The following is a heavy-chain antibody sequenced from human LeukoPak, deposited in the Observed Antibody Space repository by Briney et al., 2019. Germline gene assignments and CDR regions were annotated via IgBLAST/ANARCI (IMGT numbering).Heavy chain of an antibody. J-gene: IGHJ4*02. CDR2: IYYSGST. CDR3: ARGLMGMARDY. CDR1: GGSISSGGYY. D-gene: IGHD5-24*01. V-gene: IGHV4-61*08. Sequence: PSETLSLTCTVSGGSISSGGYYWSWIRQHPGKGLEWIGYIYYSGSTNYNPSLKSRVTISVDTSKNQFSLKLSSVTAADTAVYYCARGLMGMARDYWGQGTLVTVSS.